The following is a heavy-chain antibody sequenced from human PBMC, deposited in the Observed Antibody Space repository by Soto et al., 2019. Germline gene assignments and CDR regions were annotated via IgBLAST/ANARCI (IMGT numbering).Heavy chain of an antibody. CDR3: ARGGGVTTTGDDY. CDR1: GGSINTATHS. CDR2: IYHSGST. Sequence: QLQLQESGSGLVKPSQTLSLTCAVSGGSINTATHSWSWIRQPPGKGLEWIGYIYHSGSTYYNPYFKSRVTISIDKSNNQCSLRLSSVTAADTAVYYCARGGGVTTTGDDYWGQGILVTVSS. D-gene: IGHD4-4*01. J-gene: IGHJ4*02. V-gene: IGHV4-30-2*01.